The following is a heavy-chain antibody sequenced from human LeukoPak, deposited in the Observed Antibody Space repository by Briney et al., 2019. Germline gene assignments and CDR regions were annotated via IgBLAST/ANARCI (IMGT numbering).Heavy chain of an antibody. V-gene: IGHV3-30*18. CDR2: ISYDGSNK. J-gene: IGHJ4*02. Sequence: GGSLRLSCAASGFTFSSYGMHWVRQAPGKGLEWVAVISYDGSNKYYADSVKGRFTISRDNSKNTLYLQMNSLRAEDTAVYYCAKDSSSGLPKVFDYWGQGTLVTVSS. CDR1: GFTFSSYG. CDR3: AKDSSSGLPKVFDY. D-gene: IGHD2-2*01.